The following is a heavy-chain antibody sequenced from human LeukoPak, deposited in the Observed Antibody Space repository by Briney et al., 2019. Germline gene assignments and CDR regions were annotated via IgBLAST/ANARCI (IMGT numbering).Heavy chain of an antibody. Sequence: SETLSLTCTVSGGSISSYYWSWIRQPPGKGLEWIGEMHHSGATSYKPSLRSRVTISGGTPKNQFSLNLNSVTAADTAVYYCARGILGYYYSDLWGRGTLVTVSS. V-gene: IGHV4-34*01. CDR1: GGSISSYY. J-gene: IGHJ2*01. CDR2: MHHSGAT. D-gene: IGHD2/OR15-2a*01. CDR3: ARGILGYYYSDL.